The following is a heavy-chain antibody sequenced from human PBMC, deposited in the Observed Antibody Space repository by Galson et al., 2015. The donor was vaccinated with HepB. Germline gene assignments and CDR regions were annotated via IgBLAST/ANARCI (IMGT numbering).Heavy chain of an antibody. V-gene: IGHV1-46*01. D-gene: IGHD3-10*01. J-gene: IGHJ4*02. CDR1: GYTFTSYY. CDR2: INPSGGST. CDR3: ARDGQYYYGSGSLYYFDY. Sequence: SVKVSCKASGYTFTSYYMHWVRQAPGQGLEWMGIINPSGGSTSYAQKFQGRVTMTRDTSTSTVYMELSSLRSEDTAVYYCARDGQYYYGSGSLYYFDYWGQGTLVTVSS.